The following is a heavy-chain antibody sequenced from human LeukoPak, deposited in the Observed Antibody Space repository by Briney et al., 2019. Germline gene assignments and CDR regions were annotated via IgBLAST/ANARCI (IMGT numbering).Heavy chain of an antibody. J-gene: IGHJ6*04. Sequence: PGGSLRLSCAASGFTFSRYWMSWVRHAPGKGLEWVANIKEDGGEKFHVDSVKGRFTISRENAKKSLYLQMNSLRAEDTAVYYCAELGIPMIGGVWGKGTTVTISS. CDR3: AELGIPMIGGV. V-gene: IGHV3-7*01. CDR1: GFTFSRYW. CDR2: IKEDGGEK. D-gene: IGHD3-10*02.